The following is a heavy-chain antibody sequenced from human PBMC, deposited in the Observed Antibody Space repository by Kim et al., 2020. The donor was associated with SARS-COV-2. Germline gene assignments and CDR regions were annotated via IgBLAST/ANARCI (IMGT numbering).Heavy chain of an antibody. V-gene: IGHV1-69*13. Sequence: SVKVSCKASGPSFSSHGVSWVRRAPGQGVEWMGGVIPIFSASHYAQKFQGRLTITADESTSTVYMELNSLTSEDTATYYCARAQGSTWGFDFWGQGTLVTVSS. CDR2: VIPIFSAS. D-gene: IGHD2-2*01. CDR1: GPSFSSHG. J-gene: IGHJ4*02. CDR3: ARAQGSTWGFDF.